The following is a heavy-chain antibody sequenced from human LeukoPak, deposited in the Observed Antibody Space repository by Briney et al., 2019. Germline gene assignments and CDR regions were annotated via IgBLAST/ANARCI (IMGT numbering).Heavy chain of an antibody. J-gene: IGHJ4*02. CDR1: GGSISSSNW. Sequence: SETLSLTCAVSGGSISSSNWWSWIRQPPGKGLEWIGEIYHSGSTNYNPSLKSRVTISVDKSKTQFSLRLNSVTAADTAMYYCAKSGGYGLIDYWGQGTLVTVSS. CDR3: AKSGGYGLIDY. D-gene: IGHD1-26*01. CDR2: IYHSGST. V-gene: IGHV4-4*02.